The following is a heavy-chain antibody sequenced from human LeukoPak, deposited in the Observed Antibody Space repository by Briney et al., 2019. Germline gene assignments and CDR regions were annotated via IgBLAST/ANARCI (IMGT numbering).Heavy chain of an antibody. CDR1: GGSFSGYY. J-gene: IGHJ4*02. CDR3: ARLAYSIEELDY. CDR2: INHSGST. Sequence: KPSETLSLTCAVYGGSFSGYYWSWIRQPPGKGLEWIGEINHSGSTNYNPSLKSRVTISVDTSKNQFSLKLSSVTAADTAVYYCARLAYSIEELDYWGQGTLVTVSS. D-gene: IGHD6-13*01. V-gene: IGHV4-34*01.